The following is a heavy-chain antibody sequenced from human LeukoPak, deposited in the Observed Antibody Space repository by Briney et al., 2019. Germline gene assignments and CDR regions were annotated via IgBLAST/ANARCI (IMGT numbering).Heavy chain of an antibody. CDR1: GYTLTELS. J-gene: IGHJ4*02. D-gene: IGHD4-17*01. V-gene: IGHV1-24*01. Sequence: ASVKVSCKVSGYTLTELSIHWVRQAPGKGLEWMGGFDPEDGETIYAQKFQGRVTMTEDTSTDTAYMELSSLRSEDTAVYYCATDRLAYGDYAFDYWGQGTLVTVSS. CDR3: ATDRLAYGDYAFDY. CDR2: FDPEDGET.